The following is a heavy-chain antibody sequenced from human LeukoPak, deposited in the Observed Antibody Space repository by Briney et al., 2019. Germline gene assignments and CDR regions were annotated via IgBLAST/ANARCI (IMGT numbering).Heavy chain of an antibody. J-gene: IGHJ5*02. V-gene: IGHV4-59*01. CDR1: GGSISSYY. Sequence: SETLSLTCTVSGGSISSYYWSWIRQPPGKGLEWIGYIYYSGSTNYNPSLKSRVTISVDTSKNQFSLKLSSVTAADTAVYYCARHYCSSTSCYFFYWFDPWGQGTLVTVSS. CDR3: ARHYCSSTSCYFFYWFDP. D-gene: IGHD2-2*01. CDR2: IYYSGST.